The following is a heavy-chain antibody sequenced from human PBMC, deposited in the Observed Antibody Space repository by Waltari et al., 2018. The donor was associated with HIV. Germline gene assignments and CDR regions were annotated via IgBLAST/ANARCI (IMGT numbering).Heavy chain of an antibody. CDR3: AGRSPARRLNWFDP. D-gene: IGHD2-8*01. V-gene: IGHV3-7*01. J-gene: IGHJ5*02. Sequence: EVQLVESGGGMVQPGGSLGSSWAASGFPLSGAWMSWVRQAPGKGLGWVANIKQDGSEKYYVDSMKGRFTISRDNAKNSLYLQINSLRAEDTAVYYCAGRSPARRLNWFDPWGQGTLVIVSS. CDR1: GFPLSGAW. CDR2: IKQDGSEK.